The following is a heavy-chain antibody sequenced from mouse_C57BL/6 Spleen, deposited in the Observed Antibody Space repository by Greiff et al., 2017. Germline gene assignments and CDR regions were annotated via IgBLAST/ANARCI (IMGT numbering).Heavy chain of an antibody. CDR3: ARVPSYGSSQYYFDY. V-gene: IGHV1-36*01. Sequence: VQLQQSGPVLVKPGPSVKITCKASGFTFTDYYMHWVKQSHGKSLEWIGLVYPYNGGTSYNQKFKGKATLTVDTYSSTAYMELNSLTSEDAAVYYWARVPSYGSSQYYFDYWGQGTTLTVSS. J-gene: IGHJ2*01. CDR2: VYPYNGGT. CDR1: GFTFTDYY. D-gene: IGHD1-1*01.